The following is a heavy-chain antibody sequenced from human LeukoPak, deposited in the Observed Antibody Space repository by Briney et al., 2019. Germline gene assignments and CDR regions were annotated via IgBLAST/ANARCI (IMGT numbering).Heavy chain of an antibody. CDR1: GYTFTSYY. CDR2: INPSGGST. D-gene: IGHD5-24*01. Sequence: GASVTVSCKASGYTFTSYYMHWVRQAPGQGLEWMGIINPSGGSTSYAQKFQGRVTMTRDTSTSTVYMELSSLRSEDTAVYYCARDEVRDGYNLWDAFDIWGQGTMVTVSS. CDR3: ARDEVRDGYNLWDAFDI. V-gene: IGHV1-46*01. J-gene: IGHJ3*02.